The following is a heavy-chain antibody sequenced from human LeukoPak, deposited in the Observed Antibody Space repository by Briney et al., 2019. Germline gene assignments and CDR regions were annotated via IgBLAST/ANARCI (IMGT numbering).Heavy chain of an antibody. D-gene: IGHD3-10*01. CDR2: INHSGST. Sequence: SGTLSLTCAVYGGSFSGYYWSWIRQPPGKGLEWIGEINHSGSTNYNPSLKSRVTISVDTSKNQFSLKLSSVTPADTAVYYCARPRIGSGRYYYYMDVWGKGTTVTVSS. J-gene: IGHJ6*03. CDR3: ARPRIGSGRYYYYMDV. CDR1: GGSFSGYY. V-gene: IGHV4-34*01.